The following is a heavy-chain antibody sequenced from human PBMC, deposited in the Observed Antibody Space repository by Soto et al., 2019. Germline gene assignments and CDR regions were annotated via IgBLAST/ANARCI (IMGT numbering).Heavy chain of an antibody. CDR1: GGSISSSSYL. V-gene: IGHV4-39*01. D-gene: IGHD1-20*01. CDR3: SRIPLSGPITGFDY. CDR2: VSYSGST. Sequence: SETLSLTCTVSGGSISSSSYLWGWIRQPPGKGLQWIGSVSYSGSTYYNPSLKSRVTISVDTSKTQSSLRLSSVTAADTAVYYSSRIPLSGPITGFDYWGQGALVTVSS. J-gene: IGHJ4*02.